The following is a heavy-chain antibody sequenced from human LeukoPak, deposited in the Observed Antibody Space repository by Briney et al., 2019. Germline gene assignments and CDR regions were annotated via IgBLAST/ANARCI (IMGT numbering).Heavy chain of an antibody. Sequence: GGTLRLSCAASGFTFSSYGMSWVRQAPGKGLEWMSVISYDGSNKYFAESVKGRFAISRDNSKNTLYLQMNSLRAEDTAVYYCAKEEAITIFGVVHYYYYMDVWGKGTTVTVSS. D-gene: IGHD3-3*01. V-gene: IGHV3-30*18. J-gene: IGHJ6*03. CDR1: GFTFSSYG. CDR3: AKEEAITIFGVVHYYYYMDV. CDR2: ISYDGSNK.